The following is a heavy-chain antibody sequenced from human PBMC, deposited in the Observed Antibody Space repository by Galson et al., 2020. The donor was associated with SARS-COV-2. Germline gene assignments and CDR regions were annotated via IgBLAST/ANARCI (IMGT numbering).Heavy chain of an antibody. Sequence: GESLKISCVASGFPFRYYVLSWLRPAPGKGLEWVSSVTARGSSPYYVDSLKGRFTIYRDSSKNTLFLQMNGLRVEDTAIYYCAKVNYQVSSGTYDYFYYGRDVWCQGTTVTVSS. CDR3: AKVNYQVSSGTYDYFYYGRDV. J-gene: IGHJ6*02. D-gene: IGHD3-22*01. CDR2: VTARGSSP. CDR1: GFPFRYYV. V-gene: IGHV3-23*01.